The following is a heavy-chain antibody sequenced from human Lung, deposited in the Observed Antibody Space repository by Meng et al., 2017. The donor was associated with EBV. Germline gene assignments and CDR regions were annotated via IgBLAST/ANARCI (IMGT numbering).Heavy chain of an antibody. Sequence: GQLQRPGPGLVKPSETLSLTCSVAGGSVSSGGYYWSWIRQPPGKGLEWIGYIDDSGSTNNNPSLKSRVTISVDTSKNHFSLSLSSVTAADTAVYYCARDPTWTAAGSFDYWGQGTLVTVSS. V-gene: IGHV4-61*03. J-gene: IGHJ4*02. D-gene: IGHD6-13*01. CDR1: GGSVSSGGYY. CDR3: ARDPTWTAAGSFDY. CDR2: IDDSGST.